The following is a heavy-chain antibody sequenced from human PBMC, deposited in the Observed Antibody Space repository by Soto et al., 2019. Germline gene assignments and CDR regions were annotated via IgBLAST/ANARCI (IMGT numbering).Heavy chain of an antibody. Sequence: GASVKVSCKASGDTFTSYGISWVRQAPGQGLEWMGGIIPIFGTANYAQKFQGRVTITADESTSTAYMELSSLRSEDTAVYYCARGPLVPAAMLRNYYYYGMDVWGQGTTVTVSS. CDR2: IIPIFGTA. D-gene: IGHD2-2*01. CDR1: GDTFTSYG. V-gene: IGHV1-69*13. CDR3: ARGPLVPAAMLRNYYYYGMDV. J-gene: IGHJ6*02.